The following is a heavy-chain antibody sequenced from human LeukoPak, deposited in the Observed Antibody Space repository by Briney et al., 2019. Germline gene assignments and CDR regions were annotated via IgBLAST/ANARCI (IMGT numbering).Heavy chain of an antibody. Sequence: SGGSLRLSCAASGFTFSSYSMNWVRQAPGKGLEWVANIKQDGSEKYYVDSVKGRFTISRDNAKNSLYLQMNSLRAEDTAVYYCAGTLYSGYGLGSLGAFDIWGQGTMVSVSS. J-gene: IGHJ3*02. CDR1: GFTFSSYS. D-gene: IGHD5-12*01. CDR3: AGTLYSGYGLGSLGAFDI. CDR2: IKQDGSEK. V-gene: IGHV3-7*03.